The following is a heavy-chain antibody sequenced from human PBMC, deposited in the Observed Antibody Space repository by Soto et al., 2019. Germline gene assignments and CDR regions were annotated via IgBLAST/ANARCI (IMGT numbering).Heavy chain of an antibody. Sequence: GGSLRLSCAASGFTFGSYAMSWVRQAPGKWLEWVSGITGSVDSTYYADSVKGRFTISRDNSKNTLYLQMNSLRAEDTAVYFCAQYRMVYAIDYFDNWGQGTLVTVSS. D-gene: IGHD2-8*01. CDR2: ITGSVDST. CDR3: AQYRMVYAIDYFDN. V-gene: IGHV3-23*01. CDR1: GFTFGSYA. J-gene: IGHJ4*02.